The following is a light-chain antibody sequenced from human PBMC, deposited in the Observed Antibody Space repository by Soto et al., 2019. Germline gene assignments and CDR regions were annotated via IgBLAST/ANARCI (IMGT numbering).Light chain of an antibody. J-gene: IGKJ2*01. V-gene: IGKV3D-15*01. Sequence: EIVMTQSPATLSVSPGERATLSCRASQSVNDKLAWYQQNPGQAPRLLIYGASTRATGIPARFSGSGSGTEFTLTISSLQSEDFAVYYCQLYNGWVKTFGQGTKLEI. CDR2: GAS. CDR3: QLYNGWVKT. CDR1: QSVNDK.